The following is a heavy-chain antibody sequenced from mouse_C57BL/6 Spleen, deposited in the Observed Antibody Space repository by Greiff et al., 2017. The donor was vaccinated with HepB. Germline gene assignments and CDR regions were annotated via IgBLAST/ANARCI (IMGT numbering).Heavy chain of an antibody. CDR3: ARSAYGYDWFAY. V-gene: IGHV1-9*01. D-gene: IGHD2-2*01. Sequence: QVQLQQSGAELMKPGASVKLSCKATGYTFTGYWIEWVKQRPGHGLEWIGEILPGSGSTNYNEKFKGKATFTADTSSNTAYMPLSSLTTEDSAIYYCARSAYGYDWFAYWGQGTLVTVSA. CDR2: ILPGSGST. CDR1: GYTFTGYW. J-gene: IGHJ3*01.